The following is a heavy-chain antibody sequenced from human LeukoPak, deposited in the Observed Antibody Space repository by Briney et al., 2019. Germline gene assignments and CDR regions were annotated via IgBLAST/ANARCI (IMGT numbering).Heavy chain of an antibody. J-gene: IGHJ5*02. CDR1: GGSISSYY. D-gene: IGHD6-25*01. Sequence: SETLSLTCTVSGGSISSYYWTWIRQSAGKGLEWIGRINTSGSTNYNPSLRSRVTMSVNTSKNQFSLNLASVTAADTAACSCAREGGDPRWLDPWGQGTLVTVSS. V-gene: IGHV4-4*07. CDR2: INTSGST. CDR3: AREGGDPRWLDP.